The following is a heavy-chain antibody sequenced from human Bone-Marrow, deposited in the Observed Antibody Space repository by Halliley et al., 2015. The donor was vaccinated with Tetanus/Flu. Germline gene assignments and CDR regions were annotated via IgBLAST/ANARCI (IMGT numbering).Heavy chain of an antibody. Sequence: ALISFDESKKYYADSVKGRFTISRDNSKNTLYLQMNSLGAEDTAVYYCARDRSGWYNGLFDFRGQGTLVTVSS. CDR3: ARDRSGWYNGLFDF. J-gene: IGHJ4*01. V-gene: IGHV3-30-3*01. D-gene: IGHD6-19*01. CDR2: ISFDESKK.